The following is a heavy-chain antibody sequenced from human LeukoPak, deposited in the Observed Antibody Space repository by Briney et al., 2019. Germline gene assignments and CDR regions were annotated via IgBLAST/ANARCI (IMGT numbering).Heavy chain of an antibody. Sequence: PGGSLRLPCAASVFTYNSYAMHGVRQAPGKGLEGLTDISYDGSNKYYADSVKARFTISRENSKHMVYLHINTLSAEDTAVYYFARQSQSIAVAGTEISNWFDPWGQGTLVTVSS. J-gene: IGHJ5*02. D-gene: IGHD6-19*01. CDR1: VFTYNSYA. CDR3: ARQSQSIAVAGTEISNWFDP. V-gene: IGHV3-30*04. CDR2: ISYDGSNK.